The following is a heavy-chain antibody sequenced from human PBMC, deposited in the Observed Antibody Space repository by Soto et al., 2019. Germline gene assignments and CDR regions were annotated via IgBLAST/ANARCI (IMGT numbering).Heavy chain of an antibody. CDR1: GNTVPNYA. V-gene: IGHV1-3*01. CDR2: INAGNGNT. Sequence: ASVKVSCKASGNTVPNYAIHWVRQAPGQRLEWMGWINAGNGNTKYSQKFQGRVTITRDTSASTAYMELSSLRSEDTAVYYCARDLPPVDYWGQGTLVTVSS. CDR3: ARDLPPVDY. J-gene: IGHJ4*02.